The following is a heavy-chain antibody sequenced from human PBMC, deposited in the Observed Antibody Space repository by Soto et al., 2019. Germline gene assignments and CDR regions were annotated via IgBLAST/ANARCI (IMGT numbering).Heavy chain of an antibody. CDR3: AREVVPAANNWFDP. CDR2: IWYDGSNK. V-gene: IGHV3-33*01. CDR1: GFTFSSYG. Sequence: QVQLVESGGGVVQPGRSMRLSCAASGFTFSSYGMHWVRQAPGKGLEWVAVIWYDGSNKYYADSVKGRITISRDNSKNTLYLQMISLRAEDTAVYYCAREVVPAANNWFDPWGQGTLVTVSS. D-gene: IGHD2-2*01. J-gene: IGHJ5*02.